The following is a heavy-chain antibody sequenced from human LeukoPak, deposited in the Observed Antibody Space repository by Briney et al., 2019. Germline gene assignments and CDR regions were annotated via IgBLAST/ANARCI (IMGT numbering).Heavy chain of an antibody. J-gene: IGHJ5*02. CDR2: IHTRDIT. CDR1: GASISSGPYY. V-gene: IGHV4-61*02. D-gene: IGHD3-16*01. Sequence: PSETLSLTCTVSGASISSGPYYWNWIRQTAGKGLEWIGRIHTRDITNYNPSLKSRVTISVDTSKNQFSLKLSSVTAADTAVYYCARGGTYALAWGQGTPVTVSS. CDR3: ARGGTYALA.